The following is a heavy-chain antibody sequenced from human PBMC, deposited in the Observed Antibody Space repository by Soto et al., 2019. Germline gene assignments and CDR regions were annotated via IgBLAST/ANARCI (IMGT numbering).Heavy chain of an antibody. J-gene: IGHJ6*02. D-gene: IGHD1-26*01. CDR3: AREGASGFGMDV. V-gene: IGHV4-4*07. CDR2: IYPSGTT. Sequence: SETLSLTCTVSGGSMRTYYWGWIRQPAGKPLEWIGRIYPSGTTNYNPSLKSRVTLSLDTSKNQFSLNLSSVTAADTAVYYCAREGASGFGMDVWGQGTKVTVYS. CDR1: GGSMRTYY.